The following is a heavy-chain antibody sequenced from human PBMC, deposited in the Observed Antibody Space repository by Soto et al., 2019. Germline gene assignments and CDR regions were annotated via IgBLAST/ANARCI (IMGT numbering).Heavy chain of an antibody. CDR3: AKSRSDNCNDACYFDF. V-gene: IGHV3-23*01. CDR1: GFSFSTYS. J-gene: IGHJ4*02. Sequence: EVQLLESGGGLVQPGGSLRLSCAASGFSFSTYSMSWVRQAPGKGLEWVSGISGSGGSTYYADSVKGRLTISRYNSDKNLYLRIHTLRADDTAVYYCAKSRSDNCNDACYFDFGGQGTLVTVSS. D-gene: IGHD1-20*01. CDR2: ISGSGGST.